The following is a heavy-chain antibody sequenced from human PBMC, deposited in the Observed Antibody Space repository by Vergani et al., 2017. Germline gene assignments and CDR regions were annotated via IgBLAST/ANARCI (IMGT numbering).Heavy chain of an antibody. D-gene: IGHD1-1*01. J-gene: IGHJ4*02. CDR2: IYLSGST. CDR3: ARGDGTTVPFDY. Sequence: QVQLPESGPGLVKPSQTLSLTCTFSGGSLSSYYWSWLRQPPGEGLEWIGYIYLSGSTNDNPSLKGRVTISGDTSKNQFSLKLSSVTAADTAVYYCARGDGTTVPFDYWGQGTLVTVSS. CDR1: GGSLSSYY. V-gene: IGHV4-59*01.